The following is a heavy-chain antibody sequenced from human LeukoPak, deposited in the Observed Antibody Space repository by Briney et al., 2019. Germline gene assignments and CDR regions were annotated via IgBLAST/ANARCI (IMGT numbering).Heavy chain of an antibody. CDR3: ASHYYDSSGYYYVWFDP. Sequence: NPSETLSLTCTVSGDSISSSSYYWGWIRQPPGTGLEWIGSIYYTGYTYDNPSLRSRITMSVDTPKNQFSLKLSSVTAADTAVYYCASHYYDSSGYYYVWFDPWGQGTLVTVSS. D-gene: IGHD3-22*01. CDR2: IYYTGYT. V-gene: IGHV4-39*01. CDR1: GDSISSSSYY. J-gene: IGHJ5*02.